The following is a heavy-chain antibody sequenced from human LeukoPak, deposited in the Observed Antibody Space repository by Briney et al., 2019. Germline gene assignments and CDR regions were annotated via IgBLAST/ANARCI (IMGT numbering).Heavy chain of an antibody. V-gene: IGHV4-4*02. CDR3: ASIGRGYYDSSGP. CDR2: IYHSGST. CDR1: GGSISSSNW. Sequence: PSETLSLTCAVSGGSISSSNWWSWVRQPPGKGLEWIGEIYHSGSTNYNPSLKSRVTISVGKSKNQFSLKLSSVTAADTAVYYCASIGRGYYDSSGPWGQGTMVTVSS. J-gene: IGHJ3*01. D-gene: IGHD3-22*01.